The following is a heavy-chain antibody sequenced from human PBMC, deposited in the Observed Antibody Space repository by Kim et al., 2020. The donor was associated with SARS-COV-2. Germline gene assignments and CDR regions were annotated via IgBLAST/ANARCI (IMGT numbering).Heavy chain of an antibody. D-gene: IGHD3-9*01. CDR3: AKDFANPVLRYFDWSAFDI. J-gene: IGHJ3*02. V-gene: IGHV3-9*01. CDR2: ISWNSGSI. CDR1: GFTFDDYA. Sequence: GGSLTLSCAASGFTFDDYAMHWVRQAPGKGLEWVSGISWNSGSIGYADSVKGRFTISRDNAKNSLYLQMNSLRAEDTALYYCAKDFANPVLRYFDWSAFDIWGQGTMVTVSS.